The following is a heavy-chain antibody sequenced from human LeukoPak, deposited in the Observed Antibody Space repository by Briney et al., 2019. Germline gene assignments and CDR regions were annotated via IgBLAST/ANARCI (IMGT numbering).Heavy chain of an antibody. J-gene: IGHJ6*02. CDR1: GGSFSGYY. CDR2: INHSGST. D-gene: IGHD3-10*01. Sequence: ASETLSLTCAVYGGSFSGYYWSWIRQPPGKGLEWIGEINHSGSTNYNPSLKSRVTISVDTSKNQFSLKLSSVTAADTAVYYCARASLLWFGELLYYYYGMDVWGQGTTVTVSS. V-gene: IGHV4-34*01. CDR3: ARASLLWFGELLYYYYGMDV.